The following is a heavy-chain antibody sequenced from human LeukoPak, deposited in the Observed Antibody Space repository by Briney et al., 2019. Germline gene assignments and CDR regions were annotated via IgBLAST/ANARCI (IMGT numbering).Heavy chain of an antibody. V-gene: IGHV6-1*01. D-gene: IGHD3-10*01. CDR2: TYYRSKWYN. CDR3: AKSGDYRFDP. Sequence: TSQTLSLTCAISGDSVSSNSAAWNWIRQSPSRGLEWLGKTYYRSKWYNDYAVSVKSRITVNPDTSKNQFSLQLNSVTPEDTAVYYCAKSGDYRFDPWGQGTLVTVSS. CDR1: GDSVSSNSAA. J-gene: IGHJ5*02.